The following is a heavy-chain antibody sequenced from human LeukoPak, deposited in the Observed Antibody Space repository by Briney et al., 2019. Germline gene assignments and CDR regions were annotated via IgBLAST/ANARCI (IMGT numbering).Heavy chain of an antibody. J-gene: IGHJ3*02. CDR2: IIPIFGTA. CDR3: GSGTMCDSFNI. CDR1: GCTFSNYA. V-gene: IGHV1-69*05. D-gene: IGHD1-7*01. Sequence: ASVTVSYKASGCTFSNYAISWMLQAPGRGLAWMGGIIPIFGTANYAQKFQGRVTITTDESTGPAYIELSSLRSEDTAVYYCGSGTMCDSFNIWGQGTMVTVSS.